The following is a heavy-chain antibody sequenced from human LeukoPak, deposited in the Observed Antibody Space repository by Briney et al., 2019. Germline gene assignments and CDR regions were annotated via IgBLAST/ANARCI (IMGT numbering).Heavy chain of an antibody. Sequence: GGSLRLSCSASGFPFSSYAMEWVRQAPGKGLEYVSAISDSGGSTYYADSVKGRFTISRDNSKNTLYLQMSSLRAEDTAVYFCVRGFSFGPYGMDVWGQGTTVTVSS. D-gene: IGHD3-16*01. CDR1: GFPFSSYA. V-gene: IGHV3-64D*09. J-gene: IGHJ6*02. CDR3: VRGFSFGPYGMDV. CDR2: ISDSGGST.